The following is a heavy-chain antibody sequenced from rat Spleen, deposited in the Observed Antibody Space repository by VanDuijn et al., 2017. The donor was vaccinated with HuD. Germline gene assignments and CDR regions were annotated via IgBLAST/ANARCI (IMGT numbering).Heavy chain of an antibody. CDR3: ATEGRYSRYIYLLRYFDF. J-gene: IGHJ1*01. V-gene: IGHV5-7*01. CDR2: INWGGSST. D-gene: IGHD1-2*01. CDR1: GFTFSDYY. Sequence: EVQLVESDGGLVQPGRSLKLSCAASGFTFSDYYMAWVRQAPESGLEWVASINWGGSSTYYPDSVKGRCTISRDNAKNVLFLQMDSLRSEDTATYYCATEGRYSRYIYLLRYFDFWGPGTMVTVSS.